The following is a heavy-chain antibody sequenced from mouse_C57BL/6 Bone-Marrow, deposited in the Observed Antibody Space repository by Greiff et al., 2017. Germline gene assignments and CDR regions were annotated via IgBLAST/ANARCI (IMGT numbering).Heavy chain of an antibody. CDR1: GFTFSDYY. Sequence: EVMLVESEGGLVQPGSSMKLSCTASGFTFSDYYMAWVRQVPEKGLEWVANINYDGSSTYYLDSLKSRFIISRDTAKNILYLQMSSLKSEDTATYYCARDGPDAMDYWGQGTSVTVSS. CDR3: ARDGPDAMDY. CDR2: INYDGSST. V-gene: IGHV5-16*01. J-gene: IGHJ4*01.